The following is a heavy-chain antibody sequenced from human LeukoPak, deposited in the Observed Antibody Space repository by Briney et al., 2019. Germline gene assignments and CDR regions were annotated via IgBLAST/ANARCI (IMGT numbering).Heavy chain of an antibody. CDR3: AREDYESRDGYNDYYFDY. CDR1: GYTLTGYY. CDR2: INPNSGGI. Sequence: GASVKVSCKASGYTLTGYYMHWVRQAPGQGLEWMGWINPNSGGISYAQKFQGRVTMTSDTSVSTVYMELTRLRSDDTAVYYCAREDYESRDGYNDYYFDYWGQGTLVTVSS. J-gene: IGHJ4*02. V-gene: IGHV1-2*02. D-gene: IGHD5-24*01.